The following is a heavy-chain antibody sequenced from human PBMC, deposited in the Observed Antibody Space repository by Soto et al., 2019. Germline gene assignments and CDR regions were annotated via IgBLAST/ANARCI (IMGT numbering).Heavy chain of an antibody. D-gene: IGHD3-3*01. CDR1: GGSFSGYY. CDR2: INHSGST. V-gene: IGHV4-34*01. CDR3: ARATYYDFWSGYYDY. J-gene: IGHJ4*02. Sequence: KPSETLSLTCAVYGGSFSGYYWSWIRQPPGKGLEWIGEINHSGSTNYNPSLKSRVTMSVHTSKNQFSLKLSSVTAADTAVYYCARATYYDFWSGYYDYWGQGTLVTVSS.